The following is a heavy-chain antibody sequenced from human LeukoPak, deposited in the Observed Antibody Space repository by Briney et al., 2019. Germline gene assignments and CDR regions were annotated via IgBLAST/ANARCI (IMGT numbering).Heavy chain of an antibody. CDR3: AKVIGSAWPLDY. V-gene: IGHV3-23*01. Sequence: GGSLRLSCAASGFTFIIYAMSWVRQVPGKGLEWVSGINANGGDTFYADSVKGRFTISTDNSKNTLYLQMNSLRVEDTAIYYCAKVIGSAWPLDYWGQGTLVTVSS. CDR1: GFTFIIYA. D-gene: IGHD6-25*01. J-gene: IGHJ4*02. CDR2: INANGGDT.